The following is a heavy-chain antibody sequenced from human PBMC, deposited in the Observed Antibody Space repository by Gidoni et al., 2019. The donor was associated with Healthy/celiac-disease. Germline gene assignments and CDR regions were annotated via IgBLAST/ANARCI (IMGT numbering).Heavy chain of an antibody. J-gene: IGHJ2*01. CDR3: AKGSGSSSSLDWYFDL. V-gene: IGHV3-23*01. D-gene: IGHD6-6*01. CDR2: ISGSGGST. CDR1: GFTFSSYA. Sequence: EVQRLESGGGVGQPGGSLRLTCAASGFTFSSYAMSWVRQAPGKGLELLSAISGSGGSTYYADSLHGRFTISRDNSKNTLYLQMNSLRAEDTAVYYCAKGSGSSSSLDWYFDLWGRGTLVTVSS.